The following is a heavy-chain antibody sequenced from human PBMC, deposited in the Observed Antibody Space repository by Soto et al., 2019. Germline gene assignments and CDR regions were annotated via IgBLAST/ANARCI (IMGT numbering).Heavy chain of an antibody. V-gene: IGHV5-51*01. Sequence: GESLKISCKGSGYSFTSYWIGWVRQMPGKGLEWMGIIYPGDSDTRYSPSFQGQVTISADKSISTAYLQWSSLKASDTAMYYCERALGYYGSGVYYYYGMDVWGQGTTVTVSS. CDR2: IYPGDSDT. CDR3: ERALGYYGSGVYYYYGMDV. D-gene: IGHD3-10*01. CDR1: GYSFTSYW. J-gene: IGHJ6*02.